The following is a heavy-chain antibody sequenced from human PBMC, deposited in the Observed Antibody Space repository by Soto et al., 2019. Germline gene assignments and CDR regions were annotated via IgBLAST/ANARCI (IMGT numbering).Heavy chain of an antibody. D-gene: IGHD1-26*01. J-gene: IGHJ5*02. V-gene: IGHV3-21*01. Sequence: EVQVVESGGGLVKPGGSLTLSCNFTFSLYSMNWVRQAPGKGLEWVASISSGAAYIKYADSVQGRFTISRDNAKSSVSLQMSSMRVEDTALYFWTRDESGSYDSRFHPWGQGTQVTVS. CDR3: TRDESGSYDSRFHP. CDR1: TFSLYS. CDR2: ISSGAAYI.